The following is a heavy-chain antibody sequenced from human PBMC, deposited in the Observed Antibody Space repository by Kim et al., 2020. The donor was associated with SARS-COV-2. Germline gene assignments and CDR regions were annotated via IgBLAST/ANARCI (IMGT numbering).Heavy chain of an antibody. Sequence: GGSLRLSCAASGFTFSSYGMHWVRQAPGKGLEWVAVISYDGSNKYYADSVKGRFTISRDNSKNTLYLQMNSLRAEDTAVYYCARPDILTGYYFDYWGQGTLVTVSS. CDR3: ARPDILTGYYFDY. CDR2: ISYDGSNK. V-gene: IGHV3-33*05. CDR1: GFTFSSYG. J-gene: IGHJ4*02. D-gene: IGHD3-9*01.